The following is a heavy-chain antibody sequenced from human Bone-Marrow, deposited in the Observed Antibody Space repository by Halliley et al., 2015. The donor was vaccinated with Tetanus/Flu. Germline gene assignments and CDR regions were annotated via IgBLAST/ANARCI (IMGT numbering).Heavy chain of an antibody. Sequence: LRLSCSISGGSVSGDYSWSWIRQPPGKGLEWIGYIYHTGSSYYNPSLMSRLTISIDRSKNQISLKLTSMTAADTAVYYCARGTLLDAFNVWGPGTRVTVSS. CDR2: IYHTGSS. V-gene: IGHV4-30-2*01. CDR1: GGSVSGDYS. CDR3: ARGTLLDAFNV. J-gene: IGHJ3*01.